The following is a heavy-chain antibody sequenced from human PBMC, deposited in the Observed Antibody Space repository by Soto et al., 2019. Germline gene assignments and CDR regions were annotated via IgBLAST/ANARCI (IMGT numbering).Heavy chain of an antibody. D-gene: IGHD6-13*01. CDR3: ARDMLGEQQLVL. CDR1: GFSFSAYG. V-gene: IGHV3-33*01. Sequence: LVESGGGVVQPGRSLRLSCEASGFSFSAYGMHWVRQAPGKGLEWVAVIWFDGSNQYYVDSVKGRFTISRDNSKNKLYLQMKSLRVEDTAVYYCARDMLGEQQLVLWGQGTLVTVSS. J-gene: IGHJ4*02. CDR2: IWFDGSNQ.